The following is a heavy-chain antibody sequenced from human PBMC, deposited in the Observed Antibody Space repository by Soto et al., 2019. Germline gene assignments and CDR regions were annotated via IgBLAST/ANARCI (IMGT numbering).Heavy chain of an antibody. CDR3: AKGYSDSSWSHLDF. Sequence: GGSLRLSCVISGFTFSSYAMTWVRHAPGKGLEWVSTLNGHPTEKYHADSVRGRFTISRDNSKSTLYLQMNSLRAEDSAIYYCAKGYSDSSWSHLDFWGQGTLVTVSS. V-gene: IGHV3-23*01. CDR1: GFTFSSYA. CDR2: LNGHPTEK. J-gene: IGHJ4*02. D-gene: IGHD6-13*01.